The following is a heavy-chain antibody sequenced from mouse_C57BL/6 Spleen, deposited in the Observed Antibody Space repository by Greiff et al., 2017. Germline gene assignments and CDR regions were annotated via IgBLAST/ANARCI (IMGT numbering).Heavy chain of an antibody. D-gene: IGHD2-2*01. CDR3: AEFMVTVDY. CDR2: IHPNSGST. J-gene: IGHJ2*01. V-gene: IGHV1-64*01. CDR1: GYTFTSSW. Sequence: QVQLKESGAELVKPGASVKLSCKASGYTFTSSWMHWVKQRPGQGLEWIGMIHPNSGSTNYNEKFKSKATLTVDKSSSTAYMQLSSLTSEDSAVYYCAEFMVTVDYWGQGTTLTVSS.